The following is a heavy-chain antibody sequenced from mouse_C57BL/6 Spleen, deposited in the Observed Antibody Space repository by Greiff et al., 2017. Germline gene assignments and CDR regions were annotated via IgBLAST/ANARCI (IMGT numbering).Heavy chain of an antibody. Sequence: VQLQQPGAELVKPGASVKLSCKASGYTFTSYWMHWVKQRPGRGLEWIGRIAPNSGGTKYNEKFKSKATLTVDKPSSTAYMQLSSLTSEDSAVYYCARDDHGTFYAMDYWGQGTSDTVSS. V-gene: IGHV1-72*01. J-gene: IGHJ4*01. CDR2: IAPNSGGT. CDR3: ARDDHGTFYAMDY. D-gene: IGHD3-3*01. CDR1: GYTFTSYW.